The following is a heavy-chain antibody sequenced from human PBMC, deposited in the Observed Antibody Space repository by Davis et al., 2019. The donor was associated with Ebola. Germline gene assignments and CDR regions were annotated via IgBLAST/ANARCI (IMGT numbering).Heavy chain of an antibody. Sequence: GESLKISCAAFGFTFSSYAMSWVRQAPGKGLEWVAVISYDGSNKYYADSVKGRFTISRDNSKNTLYLQMNSLRAEDTAVYYCARDRFGLGSGGMDVWGQGTTVTVSS. CDR3: ARDRFGLGSGGMDV. V-gene: IGHV3-30*03. CDR2: ISYDGSNK. CDR1: GFTFSSYA. J-gene: IGHJ6*02. D-gene: IGHD2-15*01.